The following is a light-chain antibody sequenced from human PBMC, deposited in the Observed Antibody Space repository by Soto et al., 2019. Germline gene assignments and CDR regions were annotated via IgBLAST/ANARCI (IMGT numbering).Light chain of an antibody. CDR3: KQLNSYPLT. J-gene: IGKJ3*01. CDR2: AAS. V-gene: IGKV1-9*01. CDR1: QGISRY. Sequence: IQLTQSPSSLSASVGDRVTITCRASQGISRYLAWYQQKPGKPPKLLIYAASTLHSGVPSRFSGSGSGTDFTLTISSLQPEDFATYYCKQLNSYPLTFGPGTKVDIK.